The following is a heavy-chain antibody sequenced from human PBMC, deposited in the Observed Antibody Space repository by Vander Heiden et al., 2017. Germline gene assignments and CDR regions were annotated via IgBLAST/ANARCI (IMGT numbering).Heavy chain of an antibody. CDR1: GGTFSDYG. Sequence: QVQVVQSGAEVKRPASSVNVPCTASGGTFSDYGINWVRQAPGQGLAWMGGFIPIFGSANYAQKFQGRLKITADESTNTAYMELTGLRSEDTAIYYCALTTVTTLNWFGPWGQGTPVTVSS. CDR2: FIPIFGSA. V-gene: IGHV1-69*01. D-gene: IGHD4-4*01. CDR3: ALTTVTTLNWFGP. J-gene: IGHJ5*02.